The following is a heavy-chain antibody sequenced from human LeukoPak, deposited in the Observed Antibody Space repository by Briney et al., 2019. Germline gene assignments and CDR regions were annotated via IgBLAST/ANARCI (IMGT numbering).Heavy chain of an antibody. V-gene: IGHV1-2*02. D-gene: IGHD1-26*01. CDR2: INPNSGDT. CDR3: ARAIGKPNWFDP. Sequence: ASVKVSCKASGDTFTGYYIHWVRQAPGQGLEWLGWINPNSGDTDYAQKFQGRVTMARDTSITTAYMELTRLRSDDTAVYYCARAIGKPNWFDPWGQGTLVTVSS. J-gene: IGHJ5*02. CDR1: GDTFTGYY.